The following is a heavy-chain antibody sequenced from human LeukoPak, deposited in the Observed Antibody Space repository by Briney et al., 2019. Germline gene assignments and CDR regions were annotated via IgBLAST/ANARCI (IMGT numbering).Heavy chain of an antibody. D-gene: IGHD2-15*01. CDR3: ARWGGYCSGGNCYPLYYFDY. Sequence: GESLKISCKGSGYSFTNYWIGWVRQLPGKGLEWMGIINPRDSDTRYSPSFQGQVTISADKSISTAYLQWSSLKASDTAMYYCARWGGYCSGGNCYPLYYFDYWGQGTQVTVSS. J-gene: IGHJ4*02. V-gene: IGHV5-51*01. CDR2: INPRDSDT. CDR1: GYSFTNYW.